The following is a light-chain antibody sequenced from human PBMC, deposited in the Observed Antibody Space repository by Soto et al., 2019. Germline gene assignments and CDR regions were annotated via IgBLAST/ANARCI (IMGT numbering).Light chain of an antibody. CDR2: GAS. CDR3: QQYGSSRRT. CDR1: QSVSSY. J-gene: IGKJ1*01. Sequence: EIVLTQSPATLSLSPGDRATLYCRASQSVSSYVAWYQQKPGQAPRLLIYGASSRATGIPDRFSGSGSGTDFTLTISRLEPEDFAVYYCQQYGSSRRTFGQGTKVDIK. V-gene: IGKV3-20*01.